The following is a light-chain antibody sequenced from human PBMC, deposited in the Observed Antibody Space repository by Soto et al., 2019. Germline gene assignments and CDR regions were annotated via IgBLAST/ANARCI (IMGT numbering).Light chain of an antibody. J-gene: IGKJ1*01. V-gene: IGKV1-5*03. CDR2: KAS. CDR1: QSISSW. Sequence: DIQMTQSPSTLSASVGDRVTITCRASQSISSWLAWYQQKPGKAPKLLIYKASTLEGGVPSRFSGSGSGTEFTLTISSLEPDDFATYYCQQDAISPWTFGQGTTVEIK. CDR3: QQDAISPWT.